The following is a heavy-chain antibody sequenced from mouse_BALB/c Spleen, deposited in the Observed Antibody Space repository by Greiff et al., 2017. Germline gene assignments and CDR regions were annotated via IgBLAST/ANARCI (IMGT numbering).Heavy chain of an antibody. CDR1: GFNIKDYY. Sequence: EVQLQQSGAELVRSGASVKLSCTASGFNIKDYYMPWVKQRPDQGLEWIGWIDPENGDTEYAPKFQGKATMTADTSSNTAYLQLSSLTSEDTAVYYCNAWGLLRAYWGQGTLVTVSA. D-gene: IGHD2-3*01. CDR2: IDPENGDT. CDR3: NAWGLLRAY. J-gene: IGHJ3*01. V-gene: IGHV14-4*02.